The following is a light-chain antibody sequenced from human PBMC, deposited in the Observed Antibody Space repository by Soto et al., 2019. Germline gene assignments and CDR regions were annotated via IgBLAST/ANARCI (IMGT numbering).Light chain of an antibody. CDR2: DES. CDR3: QQYNTYSRT. CDR1: QYVSTW. J-gene: IGKJ1*01. Sequence: DIHMTQFPSALSSSLGDRVNITFLASQYVSTWLAWYQQKPGKAPKVLIYDESKLESGVPSRFSGSGSGTEFTLTISSLQPDDFATYYCQQYNTYSRTFGQGTKVDIK. V-gene: IGKV1-5*01.